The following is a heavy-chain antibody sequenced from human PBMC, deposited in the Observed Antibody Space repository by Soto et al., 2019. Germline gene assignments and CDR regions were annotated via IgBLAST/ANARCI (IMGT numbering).Heavy chain of an antibody. V-gene: IGHV3-30*18. CDR3: AKDRVRSDGYYYYGMDV. CDR2: ISYDGSNK. Sequence: QVQLVESGGGVVQPGRSLRLSCAASGFTFSSYGMHWVRQAPGKGLEWVAVISYDGSNKYYADSVKGRFTISRDNSKHTLYLQMNSLRAEDTAVYYCAKDRVRSDGYYYYGMDVWGQGTTVTVSS. J-gene: IGHJ6*02. D-gene: IGHD6-25*01. CDR1: GFTFSSYG.